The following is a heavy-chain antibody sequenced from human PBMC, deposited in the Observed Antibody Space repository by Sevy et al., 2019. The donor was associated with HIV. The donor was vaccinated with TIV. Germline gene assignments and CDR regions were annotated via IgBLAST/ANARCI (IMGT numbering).Heavy chain of an antibody. J-gene: IGHJ6*02. D-gene: IGHD6-13*01. V-gene: IGHV4-39*01. CDR2: IYYSGST. Sequence: SETLSLTCTVSGGSISSSSYYWGWIRQPPGKGLEWIGSIYYSGSTYYNPSLKSRVTISVDTSKNQFSLKLSSVTAADTAVYYCASGFFRLYSSSPSPRYYGMDVWGQGTTVTVSS. CDR1: GGSISSSSYY. CDR3: ASGFFRLYSSSPSPRYYGMDV.